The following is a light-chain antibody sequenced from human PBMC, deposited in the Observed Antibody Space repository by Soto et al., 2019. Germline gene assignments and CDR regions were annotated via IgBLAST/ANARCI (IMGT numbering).Light chain of an antibody. Sequence: QSVLAQPPSASGTPGQRVTISCSGSSSNIGSKYVYWYQQLPGTAPKVLMSRDNQRPSGVPDRFSGSKSGTSASLAISGLRAEDEADYYCAAWDDSLSGYVFGTGTKLTVL. V-gene: IGLV1-47*01. CDR1: SSNIGSKY. CDR2: RDN. CDR3: AAWDDSLSGYV. J-gene: IGLJ1*01.